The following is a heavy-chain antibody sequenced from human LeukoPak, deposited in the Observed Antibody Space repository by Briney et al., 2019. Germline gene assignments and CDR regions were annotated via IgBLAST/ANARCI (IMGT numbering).Heavy chain of an antibody. J-gene: IGHJ6*02. V-gene: IGHV3-9*01. CDR3: AKDRDGSYYYGMDV. CDR1: GFTFDDFA. CDR2: INWNSGRI. Sequence: SGGSLRLSCAASGFTFDDFAMHWVRQARGKGLEWVSGINWNSGRIGYADSVKGRFTISRDNAKNSLYLQMNSLRAEDTALYYCAKDRDGSYYYGMDVWGQGTTVTVSS. D-gene: IGHD5-24*01.